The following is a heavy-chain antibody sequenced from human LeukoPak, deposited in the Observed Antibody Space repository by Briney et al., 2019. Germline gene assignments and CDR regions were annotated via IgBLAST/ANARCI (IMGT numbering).Heavy chain of an antibody. CDR2: INPNSGGT. Sequence: ASVKVSCKASGYTFTGHYMHWVRQAPGQGLEWMGRINPNSGGTNYAQKFQGRVTMTRDTSISTAYMELSRLGSDDTAVYYCARELESIAARYDYWGQGTLVTVSS. V-gene: IGHV1-2*06. J-gene: IGHJ4*02. CDR3: ARELESIAARYDY. D-gene: IGHD6-6*01. CDR1: GYTFTGHY.